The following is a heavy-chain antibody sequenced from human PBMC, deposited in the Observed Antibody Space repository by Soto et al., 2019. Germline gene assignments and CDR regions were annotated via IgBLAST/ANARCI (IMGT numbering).Heavy chain of an antibody. CDR3: ARDLRGHYGP. V-gene: IGHV3-21*06. CDR2: VSGSSSYI. D-gene: IGHD4-17*01. J-gene: IGHJ3*01. CDR1: GFNFRNFN. Sequence: PVRSLRLSCEGSGFNFRNFNMIWVRQAPGKGLEWVSSVSGSSSYIYYADSVKGRFTVSRDNANNLVFLQMNGLRPEDTARYYCARDLRGHYGPWGQGTMVTVSS.